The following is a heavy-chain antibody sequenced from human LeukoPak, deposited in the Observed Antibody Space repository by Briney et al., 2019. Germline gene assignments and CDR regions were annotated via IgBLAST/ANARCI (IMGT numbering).Heavy chain of an antibody. V-gene: IGHV3-30-3*01. D-gene: IGHD6-19*01. CDR1: GFTFSSYA. CDR2: ISYDGHNK. Sequence: HPGGSLRLSCAASGFTFSSYAMHWAREAPGKGLEWVAVISYDGHNKYYADSVKGRFTISGDNSKNTLYLQMNSLRAEDTAVFYCARSSDTPGYSSGWYTVDHWGQGTLVTVSS. J-gene: IGHJ4*02. CDR3: ARSSDTPGYSSGWYTVDH.